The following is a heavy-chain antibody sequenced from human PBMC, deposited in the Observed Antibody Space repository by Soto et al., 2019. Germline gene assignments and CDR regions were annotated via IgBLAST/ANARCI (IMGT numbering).Heavy chain of an antibody. Sequence: QVQLVQSGAEVKKPGASVKVSCKASGYTFTTYDINWVRQATGEGLEWMGWMNPNSGNTGHAQKFQGRVTLTSDTSISTDYMELNSLRSEDTAVYYCAIGRDSSTWYYAFDCWGQGTLVTVSS. CDR1: GYTFTTYD. D-gene: IGHD6-13*01. CDR2: MNPNSGNT. V-gene: IGHV1-8*01. J-gene: IGHJ4*02. CDR3: AIGRDSSTWYYAFDC.